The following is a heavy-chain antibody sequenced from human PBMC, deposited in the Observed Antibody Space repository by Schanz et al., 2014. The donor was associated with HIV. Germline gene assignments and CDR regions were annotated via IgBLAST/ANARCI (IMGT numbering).Heavy chain of an antibody. Sequence: EVQLVESGGDLVQPGGSLRLSCAASGFAVSSNFLNWVRQTPGKGLEWVSFTSSDGTTYYADSVKGRFTISRDISRNTIYLQMNGLRGEDTAVYYCRAWLLGDHMDVWGQGTTVAVSS. CDR2: TSSDGTT. D-gene: IGHD3-22*01. CDR3: RAWLLGDHMDV. CDR1: GFAVSSNF. V-gene: IGHV3-53*01. J-gene: IGHJ6*02.